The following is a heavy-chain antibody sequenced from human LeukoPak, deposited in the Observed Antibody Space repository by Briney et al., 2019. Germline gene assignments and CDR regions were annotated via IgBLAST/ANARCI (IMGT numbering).Heavy chain of an antibody. Sequence: GGSLRLPCAASGFTFSSYEMNWVRQAPGKGLEWVSYISSSGSTIYYADSVKGRFTISRDNAKNSLYLQMNSLRAEDTAVYYCARGKSLWFGELFGYWGQGTLVTASS. CDR2: ISSSGSTI. J-gene: IGHJ4*02. V-gene: IGHV3-48*03. CDR3: ARGKSLWFGELFGY. D-gene: IGHD3-10*01. CDR1: GFTFSSYE.